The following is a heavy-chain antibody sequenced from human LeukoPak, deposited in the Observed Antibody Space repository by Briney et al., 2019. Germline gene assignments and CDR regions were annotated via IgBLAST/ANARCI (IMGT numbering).Heavy chain of an antibody. CDR2: ISYDGSNK. Sequence: PGGSLRLSCAASGFTFSSYGMHWVRQAPGKGLEWVAVISYDGSNKYYADSVKGRFTISRDNSKNTLYLQMNSLRAEDTAVYYCAKDSAGSSWVAGGMDVWGQGTTVTVSS. D-gene: IGHD6-13*01. CDR3: AKDSAGSSWVAGGMDV. CDR1: GFTFSSYG. V-gene: IGHV3-30*18. J-gene: IGHJ6*02.